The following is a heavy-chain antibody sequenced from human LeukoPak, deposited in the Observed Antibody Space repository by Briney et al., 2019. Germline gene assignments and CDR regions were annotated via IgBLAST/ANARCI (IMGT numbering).Heavy chain of an antibody. CDR1: DCKIRNYY. D-gene: IGHD7-27*01. J-gene: IGHJ4*02. CDR2: IKSKTDDGTT. Sequence: GGSLRLSCAASDCKIRNYYISWVRQAPGKGLEWVGRIKSKTDDGTTDYAAPVNGRFTISRDASKNTLYLQMNSLKTEDTAVYYCTTEENWGLIGYWGQGTLVTVSS. CDR3: TTEENWGLIGY. V-gene: IGHV3-15*01.